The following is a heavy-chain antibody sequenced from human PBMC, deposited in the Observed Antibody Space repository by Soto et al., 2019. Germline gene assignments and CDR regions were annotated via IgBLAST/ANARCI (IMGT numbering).Heavy chain of an antibody. CDR3: ARDTSPYYYGSGSYYYYYYGMDV. D-gene: IGHD3-10*01. J-gene: IGHJ6*02. CDR1: GYTFTSYG. Sequence: QVQLVQSGAEVKKPGASVEVSCKASGYTFTSYGISWVRQAPGQGLEWMGWISAYNGNTNYAQKLQGRVTMTTDTSTSTAYMELRSLRSDDTAVYYCARDTSPYYYGSGSYYYYYYGMDVWGQGTTVTVSS. V-gene: IGHV1-18*01. CDR2: ISAYNGNT.